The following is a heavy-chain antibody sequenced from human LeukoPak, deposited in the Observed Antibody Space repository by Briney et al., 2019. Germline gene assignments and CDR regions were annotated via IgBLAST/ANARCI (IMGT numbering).Heavy chain of an antibody. CDR3: ARSVLTGTDYFDY. Sequence: GGSLRLSCAASGFTFSSYSMNWVRQAPGKGLEWVANIKQDGSEKYYVDSVKGRFTISRDNAENSLYLQMNSLRAEDTAVYYCARSVLTGTDYFDYWGQGTLVTVSS. CDR1: GFTFSSYS. V-gene: IGHV3-7*01. J-gene: IGHJ4*02. D-gene: IGHD1-7*01. CDR2: IKQDGSEK.